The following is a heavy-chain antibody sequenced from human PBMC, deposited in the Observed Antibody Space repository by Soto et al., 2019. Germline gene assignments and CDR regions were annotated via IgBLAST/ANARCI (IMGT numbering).Heavy chain of an antibody. V-gene: IGHV3-15*07. J-gene: IGHJ6*02. CDR1: GFTFSNAW. CDR2: IKSKTDGGTT. D-gene: IGHD2-15*01. CDR3: TTGGGYCSGGSCYGYYYYGMDV. Sequence: EVQLVESGGGLVKPGGSLRLSCAASGFTFSNAWMNWVRQAPGKGLEWVGRIKSKTDGGTTDYAAPVKGRFTISRDESKNTLYLQMNSLKTEDTAVYYCTTGGGYCSGGSCYGYYYYGMDVWGQGTTVTVSS.